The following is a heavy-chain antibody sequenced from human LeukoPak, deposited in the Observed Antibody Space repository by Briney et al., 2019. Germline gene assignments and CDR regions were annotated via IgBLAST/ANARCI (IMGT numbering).Heavy chain of an antibody. Sequence: GGSLRLSCAASGFTFSSYGMHWVRQAPGKGLEWVAVISYDGSNKYYADSVKGRFTISRDNSKNTLYLQMNSLRAEDTAVYYCAKTGYCSGGSCYYSYGMDVWGQGTMVTVSS. J-gene: IGHJ6*02. CDR2: ISYDGSNK. V-gene: IGHV3-30*18. D-gene: IGHD2-15*01. CDR3: AKTGYCSGGSCYYSYGMDV. CDR1: GFTFSSYG.